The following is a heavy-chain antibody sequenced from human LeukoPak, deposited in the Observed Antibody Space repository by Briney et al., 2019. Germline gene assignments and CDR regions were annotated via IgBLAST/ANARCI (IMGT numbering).Heavy chain of an antibody. CDR2: IRRKGYGGTT. J-gene: IGHJ6*04. D-gene: IGHD3-3*01. CDR3: TRDHDFWSGPLDV. Sequence: GSLRLSCTGSGFTFGDYSMSWFRQAPGKGLEWVGFIRRKGYGGTTEYAASVKGRFTISRDDSKSTAYLQMNSLKTEDTAVYYCTRDHDFWSGPLDVWGTGTTVTVSS. CDR1: GFTFGDYS. V-gene: IGHV3-49*03.